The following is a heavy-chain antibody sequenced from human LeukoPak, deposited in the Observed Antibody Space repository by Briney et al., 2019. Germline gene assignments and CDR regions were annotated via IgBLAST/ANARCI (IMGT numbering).Heavy chain of an antibody. CDR1: NGSMTNNY. V-gene: IGHV4-30-4*08. CDR3: ARLYEYSSSSVAWFDP. J-gene: IGHJ5*02. CDR2: IYYSGST. D-gene: IGHD6-6*01. Sequence: PSETLSLTCTVSNGSMTNNYWSWIRQPPGKGLEWIGYIYYSGSTYYNPSLKSRVTISVDTSKNQFSLKLSSVTAADTAVYYCARLYEYSSSSVAWFDPWGQGTLVTVSS.